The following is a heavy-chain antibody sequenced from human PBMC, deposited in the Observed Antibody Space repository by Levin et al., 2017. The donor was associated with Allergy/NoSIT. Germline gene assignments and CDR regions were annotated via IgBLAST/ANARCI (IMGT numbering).Heavy chain of an antibody. CDR1: GFTFSSYA. CDR3: TKDGSSDIVPDI. CDR2: INSGGGGT. V-gene: IGHV3-23*01. D-gene: IGHD2-8*01. Sequence: GGSLRLSCAASGFTFSSYAMGWVRQAPGKGLEWVSAINSGGGGTYYTDSVKGRFTISRDNSKNTLYLQMNSLRAEDTAIYYCTKDGSSDIVPDIWGQGTMVTVSS. J-gene: IGHJ3*02.